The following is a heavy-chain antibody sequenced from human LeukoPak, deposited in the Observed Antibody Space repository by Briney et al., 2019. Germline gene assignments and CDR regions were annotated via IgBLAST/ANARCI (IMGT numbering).Heavy chain of an antibody. D-gene: IGHD2-2*01. V-gene: IGHV3-21*01. CDR3: AKDNIVVVPAAEAYDAFDI. CDR1: GFTFSSYS. Sequence: GGSLRLSCAASGFTFSSYSMNWVRQAPGKGLEWVSSISSSSSYIYYADSVKGRFTISRDNAKNSLYLQMNSLRAEDTAVYYCAKDNIVVVPAAEAYDAFDIWGQGTMVTVSS. J-gene: IGHJ3*02. CDR2: ISSSSSYI.